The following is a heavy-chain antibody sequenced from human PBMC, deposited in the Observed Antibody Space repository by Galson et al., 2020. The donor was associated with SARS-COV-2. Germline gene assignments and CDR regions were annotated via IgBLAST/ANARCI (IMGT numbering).Heavy chain of an antibody. CDR2: IYYSGST. D-gene: IGHD3-16*02. J-gene: IGHJ4*02. CDR3: ASFYGDDYIWGSYRQAY. CDR1: GGSISSGGYY. V-gene: IGHV4-31*03. Sequence: SETLSLTCTVSGGSISSGGYYWSWIRQHPGKGLEWIGYIYYSGSTYYNPSLKSRVTISVDTSKNQFSLKLSSVTAADTAVYYCASFYGDDYIWGSYRQAYWGQGTLVTVSS.